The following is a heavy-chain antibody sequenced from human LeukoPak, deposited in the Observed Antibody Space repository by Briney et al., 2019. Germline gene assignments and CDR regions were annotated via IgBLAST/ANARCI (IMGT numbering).Heavy chain of an antibody. J-gene: IGHJ6*03. CDR3: ARVSHSAGAPGGYYYYYMDV. V-gene: IGHV4-30-2*01. D-gene: IGHD3-16*01. CDR2: IYHSGST. CDR1: GGSISSGGYY. Sequence: PSETLSLTCTVSGGSISSGGYYWSWIRQPPGKGLEWIGYIYHSGSTYYNPSLKSRVTISVDRSKNQFSLKLSSVTAADTAVYYCARVSHSAGAPGGYYYYYMDVWGKGTTVTVSS.